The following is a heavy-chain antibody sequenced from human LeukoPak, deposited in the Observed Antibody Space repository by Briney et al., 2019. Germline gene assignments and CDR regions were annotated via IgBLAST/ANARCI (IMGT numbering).Heavy chain of an antibody. V-gene: IGHV3-30*02. J-gene: IGHJ5*02. D-gene: IGHD2-2*01. Sequence: GGSLRLSCAAPGFPFSIYGMHSVRQAPGKGLEWVAFIRYDGSNKYYANSVKGRFTVARDNSNNTLYLQMNSLGAVDTSMYYCVREKYCSGSSCYPLFDPWGQGTLVTVSS. CDR2: IRYDGSNK. CDR3: VREKYCSGSSCYPLFDP. CDR1: GFPFSIYG.